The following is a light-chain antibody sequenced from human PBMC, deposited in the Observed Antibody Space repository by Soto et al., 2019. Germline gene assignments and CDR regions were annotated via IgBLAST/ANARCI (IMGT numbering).Light chain of an antibody. J-gene: IGKJ4*01. Sequence: EMVLTQSPATLSLSPGESATLSCRASQTVGLNFAWYQQKSGQPPSLLIHTASSRATGIPARFSGSGSRTDFTLTISSLEPEDIAVYYGQERGRWPRATFGGGTKVEMK. V-gene: IGKV3-11*01. CDR3: QERGRWPRAT. CDR2: TAS. CDR1: QTVGLN.